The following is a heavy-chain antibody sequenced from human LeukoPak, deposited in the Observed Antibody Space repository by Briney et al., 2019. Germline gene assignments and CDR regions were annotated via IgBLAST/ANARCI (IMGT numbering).Heavy chain of an antibody. Sequence: SQTLSLTCTVSGGSISSGGYYWSWIRQHPGKGLEWIGYIYYSGSTYYNPSLKSRVTISVDTPKNQFSLKLSSVTAADTAVYYCARDSVDYTDYYYYGMDVWGQGTTVTVSS. J-gene: IGHJ6*02. D-gene: IGHD4-11*01. CDR1: GGSISSGGYY. V-gene: IGHV4-31*03. CDR3: ARDSVDYTDYYYYGMDV. CDR2: IYYSGST.